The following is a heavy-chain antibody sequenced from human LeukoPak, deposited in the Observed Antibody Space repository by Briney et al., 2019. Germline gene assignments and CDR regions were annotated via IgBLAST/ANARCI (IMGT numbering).Heavy chain of an antibody. V-gene: IGHV1-18*01. J-gene: IGHJ3*02. Sequence: ASVKVSCKASGYTFTSYGISWVRQAPGQGLEWMGWISAYNGNTNYAQKLQGRVTMTTDTSTSTAYMELRSLRSDDTAVYYCARVGYQWLVEQRALDIWGQGTMVTVSS. D-gene: IGHD6-19*01. CDR1: GYTFTSYG. CDR2: ISAYNGNT. CDR3: ARVGYQWLVEQRALDI.